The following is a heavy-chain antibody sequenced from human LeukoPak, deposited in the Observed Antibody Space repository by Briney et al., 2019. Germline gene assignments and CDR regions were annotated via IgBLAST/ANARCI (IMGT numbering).Heavy chain of an antibody. J-gene: IGHJ6*03. Sequence: GASVKVSCKASGYTFTSYGISWVRQAPGQGLEWMGWISAYNGNTNYAQKLQGRVTMTTDTSTSTAYMELRSLRSDDTAVYYCARFIAAAGLVWFTEVYYMDVWGKGTTVTVSS. CDR1: GYTFTSYG. V-gene: IGHV1-18*01. D-gene: IGHD6-13*01. CDR2: ISAYNGNT. CDR3: ARFIAAAGLVWFTEVYYMDV.